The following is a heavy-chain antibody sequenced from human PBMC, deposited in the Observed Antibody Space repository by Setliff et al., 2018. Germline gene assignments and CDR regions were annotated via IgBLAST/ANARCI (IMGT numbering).Heavy chain of an antibody. D-gene: IGHD3-10*01. V-gene: IGHV4-59*01. J-gene: IGHJ4*02. CDR3: ARGSGFYYGSGTIDS. CDR1: GASINRDY. CDR2: IHYSGST. Sequence: SETLSLTCSVSGASINRDYWNWIRQPPGKGLEWIGYIHYSGSTNYNPSLKSRVTISFNTSKNQISLKLSSVTPADAAVYYCARGSGFYYGSGTIDSWGPGTLVTVSS.